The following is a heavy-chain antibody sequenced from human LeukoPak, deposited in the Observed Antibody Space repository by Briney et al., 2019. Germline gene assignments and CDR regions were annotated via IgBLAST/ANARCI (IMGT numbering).Heavy chain of an antibody. V-gene: IGHV4-4*07. CDR3: ARDQGYCSGGSCYSNLHFDY. J-gene: IGHJ4*02. Sequence: SETLSLTCTVSGGSISSYYWSWIRQPAGKGLEWIGRIYTSGSTNYNPSLKSRVTMSVDTSKNQFSLKLSSVTAADTAVYYCARDQGYCSGGSCYSNLHFDYCGQGTLVTVSS. D-gene: IGHD2-15*01. CDR1: GGSISSYY. CDR2: IYTSGST.